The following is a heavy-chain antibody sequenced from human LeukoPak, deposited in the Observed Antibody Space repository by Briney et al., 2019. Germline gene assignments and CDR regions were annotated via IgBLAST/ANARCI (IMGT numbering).Heavy chain of an antibody. CDR3: ARGGGPSLDWFDP. Sequence: SETLSLTCTVSGGSISSYYWSWIRQPPGKGLEWIGYIYYSGSTNYNPSLKSRVTISVDTSKNQFSLKLSSVTAADTAVYYCARGGGPSLDWFDPWGQGTLVTVSS. V-gene: IGHV4-59*12. CDR2: IYYSGST. CDR1: GGSISSYY. D-gene: IGHD3-16*01. J-gene: IGHJ5*02.